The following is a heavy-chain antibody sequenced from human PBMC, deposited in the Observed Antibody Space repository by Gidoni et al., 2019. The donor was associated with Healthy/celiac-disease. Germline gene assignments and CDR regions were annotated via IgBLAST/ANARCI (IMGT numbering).Heavy chain of an antibody. J-gene: IGHJ6*02. CDR1: GGTFSSYA. Sequence: QVQLVQSGAEVKKPGSSVKVSCKASGGTFSSYAISWVRQAPGQGLEWMGGIIPIFGTANYAQKFQGRVTITADKSTSTAYMELSSLRSEDTAVYYCARGLSIHGPHVSDYYYYYGMDVWGQGTTVTVSS. V-gene: IGHV1-69*06. CDR3: ARGLSIHGPHVSDYYYYYGMDV. D-gene: IGHD2-21*01. CDR2: IIPIFGTA.